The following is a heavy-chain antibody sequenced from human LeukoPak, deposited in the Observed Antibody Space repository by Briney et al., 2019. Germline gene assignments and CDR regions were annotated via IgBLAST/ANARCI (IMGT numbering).Heavy chain of an antibody. J-gene: IGHJ4*02. CDR1: GGSLSSYY. CDR3: ARLSILSRGSTDLSPKDY. Sequence: SETPSLTRTVSGGSLSSYYWSCIRQPPTTGLEWIGYLYYSGSTNYIPSIKSRITISEDTSKNQFSLKLSSVTAADTAVYYCARLSILSRGSTDLSPKDYWGQGALVTVSS. CDR2: LYYSGST. V-gene: IGHV4-59*01. D-gene: IGHD6-6*01.